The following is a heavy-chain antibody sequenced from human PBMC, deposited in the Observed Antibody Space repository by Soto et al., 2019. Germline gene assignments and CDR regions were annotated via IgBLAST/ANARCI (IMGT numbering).Heavy chain of an antibody. J-gene: IGHJ3*02. CDR1: GFNFGNYA. V-gene: IGHV3-23*01. CDR2: VGGDASDT. Sequence: EVQLLESGGGLVQPGGSLEVSCRASGFNFGNYAMSWVRQAPGKGPEWVSSVGGDASDTLYADSVRGRFTISRDNPKNTLYLHMNSLRAEDTAIYVCAKDFIPIISIYDPCDIWGQGTTVSVSS. D-gene: IGHD2-21*01. CDR3: AKDFIPIISIYDPCDI.